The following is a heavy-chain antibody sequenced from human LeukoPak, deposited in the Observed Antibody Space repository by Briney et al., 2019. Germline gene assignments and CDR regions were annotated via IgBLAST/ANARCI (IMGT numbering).Heavy chain of an antibody. CDR2: FYVGGAT. CDR1: GFSVTNSY. V-gene: IGHV3-53*01. Sequence: GGSLRLSCAVSGFSVTNSYMSWVRQAPGKGLEWVSVFYVGGATYYADSVKGRFTISRDNAENSLYLQMNSLRAEDTAVYYCARDSGDGSGSYYAYGMDVWGQGTTVTVSS. J-gene: IGHJ6*02. D-gene: IGHD3-10*01. CDR3: ARDSGDGSGSYYAYGMDV.